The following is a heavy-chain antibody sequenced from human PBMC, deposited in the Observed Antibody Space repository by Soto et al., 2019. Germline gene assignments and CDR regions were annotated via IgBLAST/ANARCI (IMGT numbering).Heavy chain of an antibody. CDR3: AASGGGFGGGIDY. V-gene: IGHV1-58*01. J-gene: IGHJ4*02. D-gene: IGHD3-10*01. CDR1: GFTFTSSA. Sequence: QMQLVQSGPEVKKPGTSVKVSCKASGFTFTSSAVQWVRQARGQRVEWIGWIVVGSGNTNYAHTSRKRATIPGNISRSTAYMELSSTRPRITPVYFWAASGGGFGGGIDYWGQGTLVTVSS. CDR2: IVVGSGNT.